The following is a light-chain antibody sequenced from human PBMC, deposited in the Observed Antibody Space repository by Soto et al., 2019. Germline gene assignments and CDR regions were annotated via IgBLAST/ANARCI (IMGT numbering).Light chain of an antibody. J-gene: IGLJ3*02. CDR1: SSNIGNNF. V-gene: IGLV1-51*01. Sequence: QSVLTQPPSVSAAPGQKVTISCSGSSSNIGNNFVSWYQHLPGTAPKLLIYDNNKRSSGIPDRFSGSKSGTSATLGITGLQTGDEADYYCGTWDGSLSAWVFGGGTKLTVL. CDR3: GTWDGSLSAWV. CDR2: DNN.